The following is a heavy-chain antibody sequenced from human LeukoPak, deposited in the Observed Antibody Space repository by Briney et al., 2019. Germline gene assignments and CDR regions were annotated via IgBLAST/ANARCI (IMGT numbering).Heavy chain of an antibody. V-gene: IGHV4-39*01. CDR1: GGSISSSSSY. CDR3: ARRDSSGGSPVLDY. J-gene: IGHJ4*02. CDR2: VFHSGTT. Sequence: SETLSLTCSVSGGSISSSSSYWGWIRQPPGKGLEWIGSVFHSGTTYYNPSLKSRITISVDTSKNQFSLRLTSVTAADTAVYYCARRDSSGGSPVLDYWGQGTLVTVSS. D-gene: IGHD2-15*01.